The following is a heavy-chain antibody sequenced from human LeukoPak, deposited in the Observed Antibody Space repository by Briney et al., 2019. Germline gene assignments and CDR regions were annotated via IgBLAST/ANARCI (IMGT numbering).Heavy chain of an antibody. D-gene: IGHD6-19*01. CDR3: ARGRVIAVAGTDYYYYYMDV. V-gene: IGHV1-3*03. CDR2: INAGNGNT. CDR1: GYTFTSYA. Sequence: GASVKVSCKASGYTFTSYAMHWVRQAPGQRLEWMGWINAGNGNTKYSQEFQGRVTITRDTSASTAYMGLSSLRSEDMAVYYCARGRVIAVAGTDYYYYYMDVWGKGTTVTVSS. J-gene: IGHJ6*03.